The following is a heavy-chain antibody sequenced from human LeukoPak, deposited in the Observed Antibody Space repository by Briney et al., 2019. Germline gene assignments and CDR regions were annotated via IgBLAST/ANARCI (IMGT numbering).Heavy chain of an antibody. CDR2: ISSSGSYI. V-gene: IGHV3-21*01. J-gene: IGHJ3*02. Sequence: GGSLRLSCAASGFTFSNYAIHWVRQAPGKGLEWVSSISSSGSYIYYADSVKGRFTISRDNAKNSLYLQMNSLRAEDTAVYYCASRNQYCGGDCFWAFDIWGQGTMVTVSS. CDR3: ASRNQYCGGDCFWAFDI. CDR1: GFTFSNYA. D-gene: IGHD2-21*02.